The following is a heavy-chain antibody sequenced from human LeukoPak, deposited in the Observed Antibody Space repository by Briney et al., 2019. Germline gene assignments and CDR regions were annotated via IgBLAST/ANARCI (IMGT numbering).Heavy chain of an antibody. CDR2: IIPIFGTA. D-gene: IGHD3-10*01. Sequence: SVTVSCKASGGTFSSYAISWVRQAPGQGLEWMGGIIPIFGTANYAQKFQGRVTITADESTSTAYMELSSLRSEDTAVYYCARGVVGDPYRFDYWGQGTLVTVSS. V-gene: IGHV1-69*13. CDR3: ARGVVGDPYRFDY. CDR1: GGTFSSYA. J-gene: IGHJ4*02.